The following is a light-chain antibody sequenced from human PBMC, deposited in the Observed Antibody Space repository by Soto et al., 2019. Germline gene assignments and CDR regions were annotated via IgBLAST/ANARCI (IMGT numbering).Light chain of an antibody. V-gene: IGLV1-47*01. J-gene: IGLJ2*01. CDR1: RSNIGSNY. CDR3: AAWDDTLSGVV. Sequence: QTVETQPPSASGTPGQRVTMSCTGSRSNIGSNYVDWYHQLPGTAPKLLIYRNNQRPSGVPDRFSGSKSGTSASLAISGLRSEDEADYYCAAWDDTLSGVVFGGGTKLTVL. CDR2: RNN.